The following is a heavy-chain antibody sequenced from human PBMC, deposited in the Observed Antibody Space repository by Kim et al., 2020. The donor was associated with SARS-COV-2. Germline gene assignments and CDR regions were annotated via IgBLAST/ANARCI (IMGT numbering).Heavy chain of an antibody. J-gene: IGHJ3*02. Sequence: SETLSLTCTVSGGSISSYYWSWIRQPPGKGLEWIGYIYYSGSTNYNPSLKSRVTISVDTSKNQFSLKLSSVTAADTAVYYCARETIDILTGYYHHDAFDIWGQGTMVTVSS. V-gene: IGHV4-59*01. CDR1: GGSISSYY. D-gene: IGHD3-9*01. CDR3: ARETIDILTGYYHHDAFDI. CDR2: IYYSGST.